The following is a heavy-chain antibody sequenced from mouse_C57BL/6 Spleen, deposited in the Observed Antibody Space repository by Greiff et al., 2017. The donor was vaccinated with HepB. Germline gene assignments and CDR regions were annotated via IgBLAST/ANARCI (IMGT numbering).Heavy chain of an antibody. D-gene: IGHD1-2*01. CDR3: ARRTTAYYFDY. Sequence: DVHLVESGGGLVKPGGSLKLSCAASGFTFSSYTMSWVRQTPEKRLEWVATISGGGGNTYYPDSVKGRFTISRDNAKNTLYLQMSSLRSEDTALYYCARRTTAYYFDYWGQGTTLTVSS. V-gene: IGHV5-9*01. CDR1: GFTFSSYT. CDR2: ISGGGGNT. J-gene: IGHJ2*01.